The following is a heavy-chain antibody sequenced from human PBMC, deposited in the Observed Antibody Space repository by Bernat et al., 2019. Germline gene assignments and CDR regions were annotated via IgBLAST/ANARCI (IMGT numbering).Heavy chain of an antibody. D-gene: IGHD3/OR15-3a*01. V-gene: IGHV3-7*01. CDR1: GFTFSNHW. Sequence: EVQLVESGGDWVQPGGSLRLSCVASGFTFSNHWMTWVRQAAGKGPEWVANINEGGSVEHYLDSVKGRFTISRDNAKNSLYLQMNSLRGEDTAVYYCARGGLSKTPADQWGQGTLVTVSS. J-gene: IGHJ5*02. CDR2: INEGGSVE. CDR3: ARGGLSKTPADQ.